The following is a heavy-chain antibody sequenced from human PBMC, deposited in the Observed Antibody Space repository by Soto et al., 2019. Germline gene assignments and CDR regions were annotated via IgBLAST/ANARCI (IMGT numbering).Heavy chain of an antibody. CDR3: ARPEYDTTTYYLFDY. Sequence: QVQLVQSGTEVKKPGASVKVSCKASGYTFTSYGISWVRQAPGQGLEWMGWISGYNGNTNYAKRFQGRVTVTTVTSTSTAYMELRSLISDDTAVYYCARPEYDTTTYYLFDYWGQGTLVTVSS. J-gene: IGHJ4*02. CDR1: GYTFTSYG. V-gene: IGHV1-18*01. D-gene: IGHD3-22*01. CDR2: ISGYNGNT.